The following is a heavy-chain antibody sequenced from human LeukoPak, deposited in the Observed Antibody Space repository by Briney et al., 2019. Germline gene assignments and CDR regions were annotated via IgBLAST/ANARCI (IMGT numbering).Heavy chain of an antibody. CDR2: VYYSGST. CDR3: ARATTNWPYYFDY. Sequence: SETLSLTCTVSGGSISSYYWSWIRQPPGKGLERIGYVYYSGSTNYNPSLKSRVTISVDTSKNQFSLKLSSVTAADTAVYYCARATTNWPYYFDYWGQGTLVTVSS. J-gene: IGHJ4*02. D-gene: IGHD7-27*01. CDR1: GGSISSYY. V-gene: IGHV4-59*01.